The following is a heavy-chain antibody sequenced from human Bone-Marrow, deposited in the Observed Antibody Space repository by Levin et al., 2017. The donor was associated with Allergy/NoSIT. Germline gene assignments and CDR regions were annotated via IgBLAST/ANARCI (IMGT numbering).Heavy chain of an antibody. J-gene: IGHJ4*02. CDR2: FYSGGST. CDR3: ARGSEGFDY. CDR1: GIAVSSNY. Sequence: PGWSLRLSCAVSGIAVSSNYMSWVRQAPGKGLEWVSIFYSGGSTHYADSLKGRFTISRDISRNTLYLQTNNLRAEDTALYYCARGSEGFDYWGQGTLVTVSS. V-gene: IGHV3-53*01.